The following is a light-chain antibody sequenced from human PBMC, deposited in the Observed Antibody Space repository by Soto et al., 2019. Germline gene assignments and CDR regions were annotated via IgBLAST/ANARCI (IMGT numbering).Light chain of an antibody. V-gene: IGLV2-23*01. CDR1: STDVGGYNY. J-gene: IGLJ1*01. CDR2: EGS. CDR3: CAYVGARTYV. Sequence: QSVLTQPPSASGSPGQSVTISCTGTSTDVGGYNYISWYQHHPGQVPKLIIYEGSRRPSGVSSRFSGSKSGNTASLTISGLQAEDEADYYCCAYVGARTYVFGTGTKVTVL.